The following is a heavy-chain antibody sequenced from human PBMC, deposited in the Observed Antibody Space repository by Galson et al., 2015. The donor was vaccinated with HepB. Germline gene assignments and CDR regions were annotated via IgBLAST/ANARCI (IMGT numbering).Heavy chain of an antibody. D-gene: IGHD5-18*01. V-gene: IGHV3-30-3*02. CDR3: AKTSQWGDTATRYYYGMDV. J-gene: IGHJ6*02. CDR2: ISYDGSNK. Sequence: SLRLSCAASGFTFSSYAMHWVRQAPGKGLEWVAVISYDGSNKYYADSVKGRFTISRDNSKNTLYLQMNSLGAEDTAVYYCAKTSQWGDTATRYYYGMDVWGQGTTVTVSS. CDR1: GFTFSSYA.